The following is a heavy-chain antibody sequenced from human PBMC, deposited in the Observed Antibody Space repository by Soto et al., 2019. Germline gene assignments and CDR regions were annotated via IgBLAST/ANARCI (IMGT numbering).Heavy chain of an antibody. Sequence: GGSLRLSCAGSGFTFSSYSMTWVRQAPGKGLEWVSALSGSAGTTYYADSVKGRFTVSRDNSKNTLYLQMNSLRADDAAVYYCAKDRDVVCDGGLEVWGQATTVTVSS. CDR3: AKDRDVVCDGGLEV. CDR1: GFTFSSYS. J-gene: IGHJ6*01. CDR2: LSGSAGTT. V-gene: IGHV3-23*01. D-gene: IGHD3-16*01.